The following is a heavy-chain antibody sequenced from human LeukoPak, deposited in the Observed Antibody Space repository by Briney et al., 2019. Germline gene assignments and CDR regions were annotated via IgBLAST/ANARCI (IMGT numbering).Heavy chain of an antibody. J-gene: IGHJ5*02. V-gene: IGHV4-39*01. CDR1: GASVSSSGYY. CDR3: ARHNWGSFYSFDT. Sequence: PSETLSLTCSVSGASVSSSGYYWDWIRQAPGKGLEWVGTIYYTGGTSYSQSLASRVTISVDTSKNHSSLSLTYVTAADTAIYYCARHNWGSFYSFDTWHQGTLVTASS. CDR2: IYYTGGT. D-gene: IGHD3-16*01.